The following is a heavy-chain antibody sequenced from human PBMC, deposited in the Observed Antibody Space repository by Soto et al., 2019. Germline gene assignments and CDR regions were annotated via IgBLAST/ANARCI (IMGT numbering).Heavy chain of an antibody. D-gene: IGHD6-19*01. CDR1: GYTFTSYG. V-gene: IGHV1-18*01. CDR3: ARDDIAVAGHVIDY. CDR2: ISAYNGNT. J-gene: IGHJ4*02. Sequence: ASVKVSCKASGYTFTSYGTSWVRQAPGQGLEWMGWISAYNGNTNYAQKLQGRVTMTTDTSTSTAYMELRSLRSDDTAVYYCARDDIAVAGHVIDYWGQGTLVTVSS.